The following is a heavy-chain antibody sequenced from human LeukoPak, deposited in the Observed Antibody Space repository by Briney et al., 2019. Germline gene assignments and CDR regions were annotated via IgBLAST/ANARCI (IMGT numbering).Heavy chain of an antibody. V-gene: IGHV1-8*03. CDR1: GYTFTSYD. CDR3: ARARGGVVVVAASKSYYYYYMDV. D-gene: IGHD2-15*01. J-gene: IGHJ6*03. Sequence: ASVKVSCKASGYTFTSYDINWVRQVTGQGLEWMGWMNPNSGNTGYAQKFQGRVTITRNTSISTAYMELSSLRSEDTAVYYCARARGGVVVVAASKSYYYYYMDVWGKGTTVTVSS. CDR2: MNPNSGNT.